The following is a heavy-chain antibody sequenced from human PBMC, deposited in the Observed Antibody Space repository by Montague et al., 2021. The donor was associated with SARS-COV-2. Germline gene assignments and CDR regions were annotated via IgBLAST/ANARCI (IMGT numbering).Heavy chain of an antibody. CDR2: TYYRSKWYN. D-gene: IGHD3-10*01. J-gene: IGHJ4*02. CDR3: ASRGAGWFGSNPERFDY. CDR1: GDSVSSNSAA. Sequence: CAISGDSVSSNSAAWNWIRQSPSKGLEWLGRTYYRSKWYNDYAVSVKSRITINPDTSKNQFSLKPSSVTAADTAVYYCASRGAGWFGSNPERFDYWGQGTLATVSS. V-gene: IGHV6-1*01.